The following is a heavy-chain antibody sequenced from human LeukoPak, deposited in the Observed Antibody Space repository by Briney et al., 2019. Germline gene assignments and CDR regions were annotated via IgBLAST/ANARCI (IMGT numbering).Heavy chain of an antibody. CDR3: ARQLIRDGYNYPPAY. D-gene: IGHD5-24*01. CDR2: INPSGGST. Sequence: GASVKVSCKASGYTFTSYYMHWVRQAPGQGLEWMGIINPSGGSTSYAQKFQGRVTMTRDTSTSTVYMELSSLRSEDTAVYYCARQLIRDGYNYPPAYWGQGTLVTVSS. J-gene: IGHJ4*02. V-gene: IGHV1-46*01. CDR1: GYTFTSYY.